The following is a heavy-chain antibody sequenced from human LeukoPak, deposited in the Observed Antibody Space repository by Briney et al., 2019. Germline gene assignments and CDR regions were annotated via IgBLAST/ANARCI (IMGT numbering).Heavy chain of an antibody. J-gene: IGHJ6*03. CDR2: IYHSGST. Sequence: PSETLSLTCTVSGYSISSGYYWGWIRQPPGKGLEWIGSIYHSGSTYYNPSLKSRVTISVDTSKNQFSLKLSSVTAADTAVYYCARVDTAMAAYYYYMDVWGKGTTVTVSS. D-gene: IGHD5-18*01. CDR1: GYSISSGYY. CDR3: ARVDTAMAAYYYYMDV. V-gene: IGHV4-38-2*02.